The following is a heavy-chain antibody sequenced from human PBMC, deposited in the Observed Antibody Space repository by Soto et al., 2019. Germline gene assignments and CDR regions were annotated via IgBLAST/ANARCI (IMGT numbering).Heavy chain of an antibody. V-gene: IGHV4-30-4*01. D-gene: IGHD2-15*01. CDR3: ARGVVVAATFWFDP. Sequence: SETLSLTCTVSGGSISSGDYYWSWIRQPPGKGLEWIGYIYYSGSTYYNTSLKSRVTISVDTSKNQFSLKLGSVTAADTAVYYCARGVVVAATFWFDPWGQGTLVTVSS. CDR2: IYYSGST. CDR1: GGSISSGDYY. J-gene: IGHJ5*02.